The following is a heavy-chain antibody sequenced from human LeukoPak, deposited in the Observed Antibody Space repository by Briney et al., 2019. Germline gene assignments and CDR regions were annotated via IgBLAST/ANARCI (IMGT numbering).Heavy chain of an antibody. J-gene: IGHJ4*02. CDR2: ISGSGGST. V-gene: IGHV3-23*01. CDR1: GFTVSSNY. Sequence: GGSLRLSCAASGFTVSSNYMSWVRQAPGKGLEWVSAISGSGGSTYYADSVKGRFTISRDNSKNTLYLQMNSLRAEDTAVYYCAKDQAAAGTFYWGQGTLVTVSS. D-gene: IGHD6-13*01. CDR3: AKDQAAAGTFY.